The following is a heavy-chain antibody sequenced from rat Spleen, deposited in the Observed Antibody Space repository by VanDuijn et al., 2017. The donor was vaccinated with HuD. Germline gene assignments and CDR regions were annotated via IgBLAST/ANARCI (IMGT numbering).Heavy chain of an antibody. CDR3: TTGPSPGTMMVRIQGYFDY. CDR1: GFKFNNYW. J-gene: IGHJ2*01. D-gene: IGHD1-12*02. Sequence: EVQLVESGGGLVQPGRSLKLSCVASGFKFNNYWMTWIRQAPGKGLEWVASIINTGGSTYYSDSVKGRFTISRDNANSTLYLQMDSLRSEDTATYYCTTGPSPGTMMVRIQGYFDYWGQGVMVTVSS. V-gene: IGHV5-31*01. CDR2: IINTGGST.